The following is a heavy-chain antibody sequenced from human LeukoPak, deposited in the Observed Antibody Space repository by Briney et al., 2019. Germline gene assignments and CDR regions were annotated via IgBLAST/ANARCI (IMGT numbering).Heavy chain of an antibody. J-gene: IGHJ6*02. CDR1: GFTFSSYS. V-gene: IGHV3-48*01. CDR3: AKDSTGSSGWSIPTARSGMDV. D-gene: IGHD6-19*01. Sequence: PGGSLRLSCAASGFTFSSYSMNWVRQAPGKGLEWVSYISSSSSTIYYADSVKGRFTISRDNAKNSLYLQMNSLRAEDTAVYYCAKDSTGSSGWSIPTARSGMDVWGQGTTVTVSS. CDR2: ISSSSSTI.